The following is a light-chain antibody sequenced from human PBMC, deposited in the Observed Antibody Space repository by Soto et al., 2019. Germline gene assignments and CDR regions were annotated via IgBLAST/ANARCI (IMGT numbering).Light chain of an antibody. V-gene: IGKV1-5*03. J-gene: IGKJ4*01. CDR2: KAS. Sequence: DSPMTQYPSTLSASVGDRVTITCRASQSINSWLAWYQQKPGKAPKLLISKASTLQSGVPPRFSGSGSGTEFTLTISSLQPDDFATYYCQQYESYPMTFGGGTKVEIK. CDR1: QSINSW. CDR3: QQYESYPMT.